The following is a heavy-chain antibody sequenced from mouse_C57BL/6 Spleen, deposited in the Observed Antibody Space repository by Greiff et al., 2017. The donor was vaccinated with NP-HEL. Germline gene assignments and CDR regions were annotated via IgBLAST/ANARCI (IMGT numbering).Heavy chain of an antibody. CDR3: ARPPFTTVVATDY. D-gene: IGHD1-1*01. CDR2: IHPNSGST. CDR1: GYTFTSYW. Sequence: QVQLQQSGAELVKPGASVKLSCKASGYTFTSYWMHWVKQRPGQGLEWIGMIHPNSGSTNYNEKFKSKATLTVDKSSSTAYMQLSSLTSEDSAVYYCARPPFTTVVATDYWGQGTSVTVSS. J-gene: IGHJ4*01. V-gene: IGHV1-64*01.